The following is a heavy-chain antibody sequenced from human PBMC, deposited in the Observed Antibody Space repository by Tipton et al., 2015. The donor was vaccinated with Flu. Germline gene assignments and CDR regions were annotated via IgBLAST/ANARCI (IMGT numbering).Heavy chain of an antibody. Sequence: TLSLTCTVSGGSISGFYWSWIRQSAGKGLEWIGRIYSSGSTHYNPSLKSRVTMSVDTSKNQFSLKLTSVTAADTAVYYCARDVAAFPAAIRDWGQGTLVTVSS. J-gene: IGHJ4*02. CDR3: ARDVAAFPAAIRD. CDR2: IYSSGST. D-gene: IGHD6-13*01. CDR1: GGSISGFY. V-gene: IGHV4-4*07.